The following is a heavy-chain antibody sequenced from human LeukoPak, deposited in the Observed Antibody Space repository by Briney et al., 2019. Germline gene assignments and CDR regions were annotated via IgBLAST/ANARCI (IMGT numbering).Heavy chain of an antibody. J-gene: IGHJ3*02. Sequence: ASVKVSCKASGYTFTSYGISWVRQAPGQGLEWMGWISTYNDNTNYAQKLQGRVTMTTDTSTTTAYMELRSLRSDDTAVYYCARAGLGYCSSTSCKDAFDIWGQGTMVTVSS. CDR3: ARAGLGYCSSTSCKDAFDI. V-gene: IGHV1-18*01. CDR2: ISTYNDNT. D-gene: IGHD2-2*01. CDR1: GYTFTSYG.